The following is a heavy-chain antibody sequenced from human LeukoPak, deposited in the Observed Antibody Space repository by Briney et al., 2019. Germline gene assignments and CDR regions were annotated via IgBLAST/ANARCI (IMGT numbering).Heavy chain of an antibody. CDR2: IYTGGST. V-gene: IGHV3-53*01. D-gene: IGHD3-22*01. CDR3: AREVPYDTSHYYQPFDY. Sequence: PGGSLRLSCAASGFTVSSNYMSWVRQAPGKGLEWASVIYTGGSTYYADSVKGRFTISRGNSRNTLYLQMNSLRVEDTAVYYCAREVPYDTSHYYQPFDYWGQGTLVTVSS. J-gene: IGHJ4*02. CDR1: GFTVSSNY.